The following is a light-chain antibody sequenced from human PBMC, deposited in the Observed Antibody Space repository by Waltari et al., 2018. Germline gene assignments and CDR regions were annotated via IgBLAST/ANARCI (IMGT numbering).Light chain of an antibody. CDR3: QPTYTSLAWT. J-gene: IGKJ1*01. V-gene: IGKV1-39*01. Sequence: DIQMTQPPSSLSASVGDRVTITCRPSQSIDKFLNWYQKKPGKAPDLLIYAASTLQTGVPSRFSGSGSGTDFTLTITSLHPEDFATYYCQPTYTSLAWTFGQGTKV. CDR2: AAS. CDR1: QSIDKF.